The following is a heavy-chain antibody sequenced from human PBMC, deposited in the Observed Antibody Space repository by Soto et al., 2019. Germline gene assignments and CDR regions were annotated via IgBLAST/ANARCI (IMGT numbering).Heavy chain of an antibody. V-gene: IGHV3-30*18. Sequence: HPGGSLRLSCAASGFTFSSYGMHWVRQAPGKGLEWVAVISHDGSNKYYADSVKGRFTISRDNSKNTLYLQMNSLRAEDTAVYYCAKDNLVVTDTYYYYYGMDVWGQGTTVPVSS. J-gene: IGHJ6*02. CDR3: AKDNLVVTDTYYYYYGMDV. D-gene: IGHD2-21*02. CDR2: ISHDGSNK. CDR1: GFTFSSYG.